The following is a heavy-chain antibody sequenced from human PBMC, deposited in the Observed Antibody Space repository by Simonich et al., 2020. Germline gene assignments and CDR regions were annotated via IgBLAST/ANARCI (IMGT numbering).Heavy chain of an antibody. CDR1: GFTFSSYG. Sequence: QVQLVESGGGVVQPGRSLRLSCAASGFTFSSYGMHWVRQATGKGVEWVAVIWYDGSNKYYADSVKGRFTISRDNSKNTLYLQMNSLRAEDTAVYYCARERAAAGEAFDYWGQGTLVTVSS. J-gene: IGHJ4*02. CDR2: IWYDGSNK. V-gene: IGHV3-33*01. CDR3: ARERAAAGEAFDY. D-gene: IGHD6-13*01.